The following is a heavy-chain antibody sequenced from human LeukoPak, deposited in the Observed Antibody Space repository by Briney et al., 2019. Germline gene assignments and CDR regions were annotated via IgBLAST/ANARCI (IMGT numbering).Heavy chain of an antibody. CDR3: ASYNGQWLAWDY. D-gene: IGHD6-19*01. CDR2: IIPIFGTA. J-gene: IGHJ4*02. V-gene: IGHV1-69*05. Sequence: ASVKVSCKASGGTFSSYAISWVRQAPGQGLEWMGRIIPIFGTANYAQKFQGRVTITTDESTSTAYMELSSLRSEDTAVYYCASYNGQWLAWDYWGQGTLATVSS. CDR1: GGTFSSYA.